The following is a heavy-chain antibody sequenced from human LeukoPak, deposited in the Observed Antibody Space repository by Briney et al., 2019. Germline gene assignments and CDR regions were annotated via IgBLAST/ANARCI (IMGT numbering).Heavy chain of an antibody. CDR1: GGSISGGGYY. CDR2: IYYSGST. CDR3: ARSEGSSSYYYYYMDV. Sequence: SETLSLTCTVSGGSISGGGYYWSWIRQHPGKGLEWIGYIYYSGSTYYNPSLKSRVTISVDTSKNQFSLKLSSVTAADTAVYYCARSEGSSSYYYYYMDVWGKGTTVTVSS. D-gene: IGHD6-6*01. J-gene: IGHJ6*03. V-gene: IGHV4-31*03.